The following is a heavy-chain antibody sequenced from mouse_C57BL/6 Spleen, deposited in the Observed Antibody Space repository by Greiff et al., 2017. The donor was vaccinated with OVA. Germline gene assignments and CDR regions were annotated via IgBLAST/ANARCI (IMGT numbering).Heavy chain of an antibody. CDR3: ARGNSSGYDFDY. J-gene: IGHJ2*01. CDR2: INPSNGGT. Sequence: QVQLQQPGTELVKPGASVKLSCKASGYTFTSYWMHWVKQRPGQGLEWIGNINPSNGGTNYNEKFKSKATLTVDKSSSTAYMQLSSLTSEDSAVNYCARGNSSGYDFDYWGQGTTLTVSS. V-gene: IGHV1-53*01. D-gene: IGHD3-2*02. CDR1: GYTFTSYW.